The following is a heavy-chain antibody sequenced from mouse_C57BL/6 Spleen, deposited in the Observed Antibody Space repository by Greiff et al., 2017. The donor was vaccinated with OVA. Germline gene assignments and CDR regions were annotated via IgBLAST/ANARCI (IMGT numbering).Heavy chain of an antibody. CDR3: ARRTCGSSLWYFDV. CDR1: GFSLSTSGMG. CDR2: IYWDDDK. D-gene: IGHD1-1*01. Sequence: QVTLKESGPGILQSSQTLSLTCSFSGFSLSTSGMGVSWIRQPSGKGLEWLAHIYWDDDKRYNPSLKSRPTISKDTSRNHVFLKITSVDTADTDTYDCARRTCGSSLWYFDVWGTGTTVTVSS. V-gene: IGHV8-12*01. J-gene: IGHJ1*03.